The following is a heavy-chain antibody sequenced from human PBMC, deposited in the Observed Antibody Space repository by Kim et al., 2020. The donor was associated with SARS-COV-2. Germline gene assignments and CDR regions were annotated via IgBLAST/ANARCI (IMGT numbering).Heavy chain of an antibody. V-gene: IGHV1-69*13. J-gene: IGHJ6*02. CDR2: IIPIFGTA. CDR1: GGTFSSYA. CDR3: ARGNWNYASDYYYGMDV. D-gene: IGHD1-7*01. Sequence: SVKVSCKASGGTFSSYAISWVRQAPGQGLEWMGGIIPIFGTANYAQKFQGRVTITADESTSTAYMELSSLRSEDTAVYYCARGNWNYASDYYYGMDVWGQGTTVTVSS.